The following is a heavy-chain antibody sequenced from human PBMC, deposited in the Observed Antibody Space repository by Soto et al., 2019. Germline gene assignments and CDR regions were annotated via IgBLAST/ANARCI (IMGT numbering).Heavy chain of an antibody. CDR1: GGVVSSINW. Sequence: QGQLQESGPGLVKPSGTLSLTCDVSGGVVSSINWWSWVRQPPGKTLEWIGEVFHSGTTNYNPSLRGQTPMPGNKSKNQLSRKLSSVPAADTAVYSVARGGGTYSTSYGMDVWGQGTTVIVSS. CDR2: VFHSGTT. J-gene: IGHJ6*02. V-gene: IGHV4-4*02. D-gene: IGHD5-18*01. CDR3: ARGGGTYSTSYGMDV.